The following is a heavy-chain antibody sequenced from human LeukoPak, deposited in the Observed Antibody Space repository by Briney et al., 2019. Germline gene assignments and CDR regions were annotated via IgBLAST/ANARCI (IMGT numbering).Heavy chain of an antibody. CDR3: AREITANGMDV. CDR1: GSTFSSYS. V-gene: IGHV3-21*01. CDR2: ISSSSSYI. Sequence: GGSLRLSCAASGSTFSSYSMNWVRQAPGKGLEWVSSISSSSSYIYYADSVKGRFTISRDNAKNSLYLQMNSLRAGDTAVYYCAREITANGMDVWGQGTTVTVSS. J-gene: IGHJ6*02. D-gene: IGHD3-10*01.